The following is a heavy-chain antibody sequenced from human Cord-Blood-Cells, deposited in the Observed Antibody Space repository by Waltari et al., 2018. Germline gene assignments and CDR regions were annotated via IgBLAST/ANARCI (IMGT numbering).Heavy chain of an antibody. D-gene: IGHD6-6*01. CDR2: MNPNSGNT. Sequence: QVQLVQSGAEVKKPGAAVKVSCKASGYTFPRYDINWARTATGQGLEWMGWMNPNSGNTGYAQKFQGRVTITRNTSISTAYMELSSLRSEDTAVYYCARWRPWGSSSSGLDYWGQGTLVTVSS. J-gene: IGHJ4*02. CDR3: ARWRPWGSSSSGLDY. V-gene: IGHV1-8*03. CDR1: GYTFPRYD.